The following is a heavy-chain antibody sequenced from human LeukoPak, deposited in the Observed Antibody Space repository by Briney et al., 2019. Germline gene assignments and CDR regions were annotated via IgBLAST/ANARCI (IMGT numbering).Heavy chain of an antibody. V-gene: IGHV4-4*07. J-gene: IGHJ4*02. CDR1: GGSISSFY. CDR3: ARLRAAAGPYCFDY. CDR2: IYTSGTT. Sequence: SETLSLTCAVSGGSISSFYWSWIRQPAGKGLEWIGRIYTSGTTNYNPSLKSRVTMSVDTSKNQFSLKLSSVTAADTAVYYCARLRAAAGPYCFDYWGQGTLATVSS. D-gene: IGHD6-13*01.